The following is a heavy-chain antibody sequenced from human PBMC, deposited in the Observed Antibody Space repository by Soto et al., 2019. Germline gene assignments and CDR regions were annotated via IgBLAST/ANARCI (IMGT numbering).Heavy chain of an antibody. V-gene: IGHV2-26*01. CDR1: GISLSNARMG. CDR3: ARPAHSSSWLSFSY. Sequence: QVTLKESGPVLVKPTETLTLTCTVSGISLSNARMGVSWIRQPPGKALEWLAHIFWNDETSYSPSLRSRLTISKDTSKSQVVLTMTNMDPVDTATYYCARPAHSSSWLSFSYWGQGTLVTVSS. J-gene: IGHJ4*02. CDR2: IFWNDET. D-gene: IGHD6-13*01.